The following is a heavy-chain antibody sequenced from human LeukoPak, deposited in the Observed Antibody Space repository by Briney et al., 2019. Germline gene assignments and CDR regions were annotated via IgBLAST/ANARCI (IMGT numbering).Heavy chain of an antibody. CDR3: VRGGGSGNPFAS. D-gene: IGHD6-19*01. V-gene: IGHV3-7*01. Sequence: QTGGSLRLSCATSGFTFSWSWMSWGRQAPGKGLEWVANINPDGSETNYMDSVKGRFTIARDNAMNSLYLQMNSLSAEDTSLYYCVRGGGSGNPFASWGQGALVTVSS. CDR1: GFTFSWSW. CDR2: INPDGSET. J-gene: IGHJ4*02.